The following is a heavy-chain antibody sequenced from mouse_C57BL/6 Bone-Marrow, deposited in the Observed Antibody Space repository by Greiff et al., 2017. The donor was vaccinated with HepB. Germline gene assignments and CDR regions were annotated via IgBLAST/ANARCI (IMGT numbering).Heavy chain of an antibody. CDR2: ISNGGGST. CDR1: GFTFSDYY. CDR3: ARYGNYPMDY. D-gene: IGHD2-1*01. J-gene: IGHJ4*01. Sequence: EVMLVESGGGLVQPGGSLKLSCAASGFTFSDYYMYWVRQTPEKRLEWVAYISNGGGSTYYPDTVKGRFTISRDNAKNTLYLQMSRLKSEDTAMSYCARYGNYPMDYWGQGTSVTVSS. V-gene: IGHV5-12*01.